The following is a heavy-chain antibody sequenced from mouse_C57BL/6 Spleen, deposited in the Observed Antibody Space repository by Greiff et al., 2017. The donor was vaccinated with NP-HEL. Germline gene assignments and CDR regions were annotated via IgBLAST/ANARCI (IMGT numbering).Heavy chain of an antibody. J-gene: IGHJ4*01. CDR2: IWRGGST. CDR1: GFSLTSYG. CDR3: AKKLEGYGNSYYYAMDY. Sequence: QVQLKQSGPGLVQPSQSLSITCTVSGFSLTSYGVHWVRQSPGKGLEWLGVIWRGGSTDYNAAFMSRLSITKDNSKSQVFFKMNSLQADDTAIYYCAKKLEGYGNSYYYAMDYWGQGTSVTVSS. D-gene: IGHD2-1*01. V-gene: IGHV2-5*01.